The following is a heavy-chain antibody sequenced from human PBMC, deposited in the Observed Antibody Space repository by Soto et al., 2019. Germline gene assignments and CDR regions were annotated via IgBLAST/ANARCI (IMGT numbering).Heavy chain of an antibody. V-gene: IGHV3-30-3*01. J-gene: IGHJ5*02. CDR2: ISYDGSNK. Sequence: LRLSCAASGFTFSSYAMHWVRQAQGKGLEWVAVISYDGSNKYYADSVKGRFTISRDNSKNTLYLQMNSLRAEDTAVYYCARDYSSGWTRWFDPWGQGTLVTVSS. CDR1: GFTFSSYA. CDR3: ARDYSSGWTRWFDP. D-gene: IGHD6-19*01.